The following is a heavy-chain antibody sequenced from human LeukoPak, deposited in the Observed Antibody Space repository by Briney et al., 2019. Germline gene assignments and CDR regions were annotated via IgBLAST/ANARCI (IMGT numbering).Heavy chain of an antibody. CDR2: ISYDGSNK. J-gene: IGHJ4*02. CDR3: ARDWDSGYDTYYFDY. CDR1: GFTFSSYA. V-gene: IGHV3-30*04. D-gene: IGHD5-12*01. Sequence: GGSLRLSCAASGFTFSSYAMHRVRQAPGKGLEWVAVISYDGSNKYYADSVKGRFTISRDNSKNTLYLQMNSLRAEDTAVYYCARDWDSGYDTYYFDYWGQGTLVTVSS.